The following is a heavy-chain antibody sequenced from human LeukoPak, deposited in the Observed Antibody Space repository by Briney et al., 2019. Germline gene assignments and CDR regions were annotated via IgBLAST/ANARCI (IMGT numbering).Heavy chain of an antibody. D-gene: IGHD3-22*01. CDR2: TWYDGSDK. V-gene: IGHV3-33*01. CDR1: GFTFSSYG. J-gene: IGHJ4*02. CDR3: ARPHDSSGYYRYWFDY. Sequence: PGSSLRLSCAASGFTFSSYGMHWVRQAPGKGREWVAVTWYDGSDKFYADSVKGRFTISRDNSKNTLYLQMNSLRAEDTAVYYCARPHDSSGYYRYWFDYWGQGTLVTVSS.